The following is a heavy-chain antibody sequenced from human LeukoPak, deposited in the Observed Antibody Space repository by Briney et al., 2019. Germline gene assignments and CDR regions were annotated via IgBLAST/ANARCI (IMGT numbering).Heavy chain of an antibody. D-gene: IGHD1-26*01. CDR2: IYSGGRT. CDR3: AKERQAWGVGADYFDY. Sequence: GGSLRLSCAASGFTVSSNYMSWVRQAPGKGLEWVSVIYSGGRTYYADSVKGRFTISRDNSKNTLYLQMNGLRAEDSAVYYCAKERQAWGVGADYFDYWGQGTLVTVSS. CDR1: GFTVSSNY. V-gene: IGHV3-53*01. J-gene: IGHJ4*02.